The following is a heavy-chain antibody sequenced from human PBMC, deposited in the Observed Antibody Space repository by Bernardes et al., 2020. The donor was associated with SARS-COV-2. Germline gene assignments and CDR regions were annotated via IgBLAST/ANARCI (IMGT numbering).Heavy chain of an antibody. J-gene: IGHJ4*02. CDR2: INDNSGVT. Sequence: SVKVSCKDSEYNFTTYYMHRVRQAPGQGLEWTGWINDNSGVTNYAQKFQGRVTRTRDTSTSTAYMELSRLRSDDTAMYYCARDYYGSGSYTDYWGQGTLVTVSS. V-gene: IGHV1-2*02. CDR1: EYNFTTYY. CDR3: ARDYYGSGSYTDY. D-gene: IGHD3-10*01.